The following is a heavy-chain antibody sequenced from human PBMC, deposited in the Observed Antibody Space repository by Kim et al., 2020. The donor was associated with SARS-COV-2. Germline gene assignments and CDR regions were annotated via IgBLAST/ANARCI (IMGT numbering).Heavy chain of an antibody. Sequence: NYSPSFQGHVTISADKSISTAYLQWSSLKASDTAMYYCASGTVTALNFDYWGQGTLVTVSS. J-gene: IGHJ4*02. V-gene: IGHV5-10-1*01. D-gene: IGHD4-17*01. CDR3: ASGTVTALNFDY.